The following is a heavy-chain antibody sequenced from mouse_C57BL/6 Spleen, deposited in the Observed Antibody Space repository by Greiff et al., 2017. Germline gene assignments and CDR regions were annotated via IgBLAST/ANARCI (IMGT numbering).Heavy chain of an antibody. Sequence: VQLQQSGPELVKPGASVKMSCKASGYTFTDYNMHWVKQSHGKSLEWIGYINPNNGGTSYNQKFKGKATLTVNKSSSTAYMELRSLTSEDSAVYYGASDGYYVSLYYAMDYWGQGTSVTVSS. J-gene: IGHJ4*01. V-gene: IGHV1-22*01. CDR3: ASDGYYVSLYYAMDY. CDR1: GYTFTDYN. CDR2: INPNNGGT. D-gene: IGHD2-3*01.